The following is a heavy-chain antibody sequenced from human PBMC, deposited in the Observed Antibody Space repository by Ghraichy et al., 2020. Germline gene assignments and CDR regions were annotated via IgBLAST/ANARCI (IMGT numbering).Heavy chain of an antibody. J-gene: IGHJ4*02. Sequence: GGSLRLSCAASGFTFSSYSMNWVRQAPGKGLEWVSSISSSGSTIYYADSVKGRFTISRDNAKNSLYLQMNSLRDEDTAVFYCAKDGRDSSGHPFDYWGQGTLVTVSS. CDR3: AKDGRDSSGHPFDY. CDR1: GFTFSSYS. D-gene: IGHD3-22*01. CDR2: ISSSGSTI. V-gene: IGHV3-48*02.